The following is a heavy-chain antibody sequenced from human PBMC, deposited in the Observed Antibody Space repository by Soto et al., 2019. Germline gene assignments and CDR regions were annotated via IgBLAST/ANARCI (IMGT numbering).Heavy chain of an antibody. V-gene: IGHV4-59*01. J-gene: IGHJ4*02. Sequence: QVQLQESGTGLVKPSETLSLTCTVSGGSISNYYWSWIRQPPGKGLEWIGYIYYSGSANYNPSLKSRVTISLDTSKNHFSLMLSSVTAADTAVYYCVRVWGGYYFDYWGQGTLVTVSS. CDR2: IYYSGSA. D-gene: IGHD7-27*01. CDR1: GGSISNYY. CDR3: VRVWGGYYFDY.